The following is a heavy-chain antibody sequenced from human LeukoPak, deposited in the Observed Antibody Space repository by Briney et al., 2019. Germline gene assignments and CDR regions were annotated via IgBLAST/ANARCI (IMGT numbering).Heavy chain of an antibody. D-gene: IGHD3-10*01. CDR1: GGSFSGYF. J-gene: IGHJ5*02. CDR3: ARANMVRGVGSFFDRNWFDP. Sequence: SETLSLTCAVYGGSFSGYFWSWIRQPPGKGLECIGEIHHSGSTNYNPSLKSRVTISVDTSKNQFSLKLSSVTAADTAVYYCARANMVRGVGSFFDRNWFDPWGQGTLVTVSS. V-gene: IGHV4-34*01. CDR2: IHHSGST.